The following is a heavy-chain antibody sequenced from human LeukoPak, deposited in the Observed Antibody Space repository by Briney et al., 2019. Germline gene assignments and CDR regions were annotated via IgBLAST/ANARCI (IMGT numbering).Heavy chain of an antibody. D-gene: IGHD3-3*01. CDR1: GGSISSGSYY. Sequence: SQTLSLTCTVSGGSISSGSYYWSWIRQPAGKGLEWIGRIYTSGSTNYNPSLKSRVTISVDTSKNQFSLKLSSVTAADTAVYYCARRTYLYGGVAYSIWGQGTLVTVSS. CDR2: IYTSGST. CDR3: ARRTYLYGGVAYSI. J-gene: IGHJ4*02. V-gene: IGHV4-61*02.